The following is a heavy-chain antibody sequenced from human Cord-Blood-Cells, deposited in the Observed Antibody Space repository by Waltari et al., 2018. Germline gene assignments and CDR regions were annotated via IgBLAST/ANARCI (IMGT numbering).Heavy chain of an antibody. Sequence: QVQLVQSGAEVKKPGASVKVSCKVSGYTLTELSMHWVRQAPGKGLEWMGGFEPEDGETIYAQKFQCRVTMTEDTSTDTAYMELSSLRSEDTAVYYCATPLWVWGGHPSSDAFDIWGQGTMVTVSS. D-gene: IGHD7-27*01. CDR3: ATPLWVWGGHPSSDAFDI. V-gene: IGHV1-24*01. CDR1: GYTLTELS. CDR2: FEPEDGET. J-gene: IGHJ3*02.